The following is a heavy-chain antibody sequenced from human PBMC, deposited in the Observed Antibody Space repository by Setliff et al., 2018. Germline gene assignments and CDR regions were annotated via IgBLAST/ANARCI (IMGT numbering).Heavy chain of an antibody. V-gene: IGHV4-59*01. CDR2: MFHSGNL. J-gene: IGHJ4*02. D-gene: IGHD3-10*01. CDR3: ARDGYYGSGIYYPLAF. Sequence: SETLSLTCTVSGGSINAYYWTWIRQPTGKGLEWIGYMFHSGNLNYTPSLNSRVSIPIDKPKNQFSLKLSSVTAAATAVYYCARDGYYGSGIYYPLAFWRQGTLVTVAS. CDR1: GGSINAYY.